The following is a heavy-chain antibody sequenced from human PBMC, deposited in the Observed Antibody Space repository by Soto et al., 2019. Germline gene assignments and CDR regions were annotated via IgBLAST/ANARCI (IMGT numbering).Heavy chain of an antibody. CDR3: ARDQRGYSYGYGYFDY. CDR2: IYYSGST. V-gene: IGHV4-31*03. D-gene: IGHD5-18*01. Sequence: TLSLTCTVSVGSISSGGYYWSWILQHPGKGLEWIGYIYYSGSTYYNPSLKSRVTISVDTSKDQFSLKLSSVTAADTAVYYCARDQRGYSYGYGYFDYWGQGTLVTVSS. CDR1: VGSISSGGYY. J-gene: IGHJ4*02.